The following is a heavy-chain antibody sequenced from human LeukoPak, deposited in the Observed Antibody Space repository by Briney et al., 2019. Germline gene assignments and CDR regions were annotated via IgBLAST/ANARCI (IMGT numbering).Heavy chain of an antibody. D-gene: IGHD6-19*01. CDR3: ARSRHMAVADPRSIEY. CDR1: GGSISSSNG. CDR2: IYHSGST. J-gene: IGHJ4*02. V-gene: IGHV4-4*02. Sequence: ASETLSLTCAVSGGSISSSNGWSWVRQPPGKGLEWIGEIYHSGSTNYNPSLKSRVTISVDKSKNQFSLQLNSVTPEDTAVYYCARSRHMAVADPRSIEYWGQGTLVTVSS.